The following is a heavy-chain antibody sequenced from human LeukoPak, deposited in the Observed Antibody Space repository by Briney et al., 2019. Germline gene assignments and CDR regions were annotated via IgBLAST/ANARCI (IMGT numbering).Heavy chain of an antibody. Sequence: LETLSLTCTVSGYSISSGYYWGWIRQPPGKGLEWIGNIFHSGSTYYNPSLKSRVTISVDTSKNQFSLKLTSVTAADTAVYYCARVVSMTMIVVIPLYFDYWGQGTLVTVSS. D-gene: IGHD3-22*01. CDR2: IFHSGST. CDR3: ARVVSMTMIVVIPLYFDY. V-gene: IGHV4-38-2*02. J-gene: IGHJ4*02. CDR1: GYSISSGYY.